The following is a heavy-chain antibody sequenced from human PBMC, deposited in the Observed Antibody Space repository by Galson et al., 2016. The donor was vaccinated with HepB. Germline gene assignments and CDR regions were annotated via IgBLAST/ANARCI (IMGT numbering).Heavy chain of an antibody. CDR2: IWYDGSNK. Sequence: SLRLSCAASGFIFSNYGMNWVRQAPGKGLEWVAVIWYDGSNKYYADSVKGRFTISRDNSKNALYLQMNSLRAEDTAVYYCAGGVGYGSGSHFDYWGQGTLVTVSS. CDR3: AGGVGYGSGSHFDY. CDR1: GFIFSNYG. V-gene: IGHV3-33*01. D-gene: IGHD3-10*01. J-gene: IGHJ4*02.